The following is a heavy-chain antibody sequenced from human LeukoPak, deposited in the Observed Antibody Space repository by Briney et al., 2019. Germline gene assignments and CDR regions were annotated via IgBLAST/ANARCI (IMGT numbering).Heavy chain of an antibody. CDR2: LSSSSSYT. CDR1: GFTFSDYY. Sequence: KPGGSVRLSCAASGFTFSDYYMSWIPQAPGKGLEGVSYLSSSSSYTNHAHSVKGRFTISRDNAKNSLYLQMNSLRAEDTAVYYCARVPISTFRGEAYYYGMDVWGQGTTVTVAS. D-gene: IGHD3-16*01. J-gene: IGHJ6*02. V-gene: IGHV3-11*05. CDR3: ARVPISTFRGEAYYYGMDV.